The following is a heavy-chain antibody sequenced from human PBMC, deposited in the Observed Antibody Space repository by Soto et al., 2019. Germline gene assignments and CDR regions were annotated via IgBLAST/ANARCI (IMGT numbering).Heavy chain of an antibody. D-gene: IGHD5-12*01. V-gene: IGHV3-23*01. CDR3: AKTEAREWLRLGEYYFDY. Sequence: GGSLRLSCAASGFTVSSYAMSWVRQAPGKGLEWVSAISGSGGSTYYADSVKGRFTISRDNSKNTLYLQMNSLRAEDTAVYYCAKTEAREWLRLGEYYFDYWGQGTLVTVSS. CDR1: GFTVSSYA. CDR2: ISGSGGST. J-gene: IGHJ4*02.